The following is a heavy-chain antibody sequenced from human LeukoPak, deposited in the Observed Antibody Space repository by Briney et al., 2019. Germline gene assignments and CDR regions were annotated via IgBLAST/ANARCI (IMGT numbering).Heavy chain of an antibody. Sequence: GGSLRLSCAASGFSVSHYYMSWVRQAPGKGLEWVSTFSGSGGSTYYADSVKGRFTISRDNSKNTLYLQMNSLRAEDTAVYYCASTRSRRIAVPQRDYWGQGTLVTVSS. V-gene: IGHV3-23*01. CDR1: GFSVSHYY. D-gene: IGHD6-19*01. CDR2: FSGSGGST. CDR3: ASTRSRRIAVPQRDY. J-gene: IGHJ4*02.